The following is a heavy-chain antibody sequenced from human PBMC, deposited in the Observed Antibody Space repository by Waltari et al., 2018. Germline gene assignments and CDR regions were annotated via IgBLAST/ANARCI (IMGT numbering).Heavy chain of an antibody. CDR3: AKAPLIGYPPLYMDV. CDR2: ISYDGSNK. J-gene: IGHJ6*03. Sequence: QVQLVESGGGVVQPGRSLRLPCAASGFTFSSYGLHWASQAPGKGLEWVAVISYDGSNKYYADSVKGRFTISRDNSKNTLYLQMNSLRAEDTAVYYCAKAPLIGYPPLYMDVWGKGTTVTVSS. V-gene: IGHV3-30*18. D-gene: IGHD5-12*01. CDR1: GFTFSSYG.